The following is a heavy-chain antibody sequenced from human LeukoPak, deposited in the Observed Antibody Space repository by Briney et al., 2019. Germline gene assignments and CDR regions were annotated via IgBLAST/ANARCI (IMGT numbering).Heavy chain of an antibody. CDR2: IIPIFGTA. CDR1: GGTFSSYA. V-gene: IGHV1-69*13. D-gene: IGHD3-9*01. Sequence: ASVKVSCKAPGGTFSSYAISWVRQAPGQGLEWMGGIIPIFGTANYAQKFQGRVTITAGESTSTAYMELSSLRSEDTAVYYCARSKVLTGYYRFGWYYYMDVWGKGTTVTISS. CDR3: ARSKVLTGYYRFGWYYYMDV. J-gene: IGHJ6*03.